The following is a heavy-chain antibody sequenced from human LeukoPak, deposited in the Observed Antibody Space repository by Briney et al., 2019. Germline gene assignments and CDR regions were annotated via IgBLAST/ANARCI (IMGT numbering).Heavy chain of an antibody. Sequence: GESLQISCKGSGYSFTSYWIGWVRQMPGKGLEWMGIIYPGDSDTRYSPSFQGQVTISADKSISTAYLQWSSLKASDTAMYYCARQYYDFWSGTSDYYYYMDVWGKGTTVTVSS. D-gene: IGHD3-3*01. CDR3: ARQYYDFWSGTSDYYYYMDV. CDR1: GYSFTSYW. CDR2: IYPGDSDT. V-gene: IGHV5-51*01. J-gene: IGHJ6*03.